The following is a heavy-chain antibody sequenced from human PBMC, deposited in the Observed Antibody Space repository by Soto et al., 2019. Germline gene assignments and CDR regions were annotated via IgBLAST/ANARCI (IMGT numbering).Heavy chain of an antibody. D-gene: IGHD3-3*01. Sequence: GGSLRLSCAASGFTFSSYSMNWVRQAPGKGLEWVSSISSSSSYIYYADSVKGRFTISRDNAKNSLYLQMNSLRAEDTAVYYCATLTYYDFWSGRYWGQGTLVTVSS. CDR3: ATLTYYDFWSGRY. V-gene: IGHV3-21*01. CDR1: GFTFSSYS. J-gene: IGHJ4*02. CDR2: ISSSSSYI.